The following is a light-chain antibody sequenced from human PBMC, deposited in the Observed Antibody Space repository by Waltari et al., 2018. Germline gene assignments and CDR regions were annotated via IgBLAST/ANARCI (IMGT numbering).Light chain of an antibody. CDR3: QQVNSYPFT. V-gene: IGKV1-9*01. CDR1: QGISSY. Sequence: IQLTQSPSFVSASVGDRVTITCRASQGISSYLVWYQQKPGKAPKLLIYTASTLQSGVPSRFSGSGSGTEFTLTISSLQPEDFATYHCQQVNSYPFTFGPGTKVEIK. CDR2: TAS. J-gene: IGKJ3*01.